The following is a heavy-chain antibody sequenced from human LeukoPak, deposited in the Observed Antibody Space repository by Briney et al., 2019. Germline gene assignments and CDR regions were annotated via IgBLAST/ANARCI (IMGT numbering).Heavy chain of an antibody. Sequence: SSEILSLTCTVSGGSISSYYWSWIRQPPGKGLEWIGYIYYSGSTNYNPSLKSRVTISVDTSKNQFSLKLSSVTAADTAVYYCARGFANAFDIWGQGTMVTVSS. V-gene: IGHV4-59*01. CDR3: ARGFANAFDI. CDR2: IYYSGST. CDR1: GGSISSYY. J-gene: IGHJ3*02.